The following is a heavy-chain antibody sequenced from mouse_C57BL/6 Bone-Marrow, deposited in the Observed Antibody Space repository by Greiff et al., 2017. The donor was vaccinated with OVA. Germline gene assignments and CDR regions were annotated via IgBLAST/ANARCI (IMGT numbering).Heavy chain of an antibody. V-gene: IGHV5-12*01. Sequence: EVKVVESGGGLVQPGGSLKLSCAASGFTFSDYYMYWVRQTPEKRLEWVAYISNGGGSTYYPDTVKGRFTISRDNAKNTLYLQMSRLKSEDTAMYYCARIGNSDLYFDYWGQGTTLTVSS. CDR1: GFTFSDYY. D-gene: IGHD2-1*01. CDR3: ARIGNSDLYFDY. CDR2: ISNGGGST. J-gene: IGHJ2*01.